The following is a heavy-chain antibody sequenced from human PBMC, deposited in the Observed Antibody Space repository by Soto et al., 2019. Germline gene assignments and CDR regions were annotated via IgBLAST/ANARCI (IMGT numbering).Heavy chain of an antibody. CDR3: ARAGAEEWLLHPLDY. J-gene: IGHJ4*02. V-gene: IGHV4-59*01. Sequence: PPETLSLTCTVSGGSISSYYWSWIRQPPGKGLEWIGYIYYSGSTNYNPSLKSRVTISVDTSKNQFSLKLSSVTAADTAVYYCARAGAEEWLLHPLDYWGQGTLVTVSS. D-gene: IGHD5-12*01. CDR1: GGSISSYY. CDR2: IYYSGST.